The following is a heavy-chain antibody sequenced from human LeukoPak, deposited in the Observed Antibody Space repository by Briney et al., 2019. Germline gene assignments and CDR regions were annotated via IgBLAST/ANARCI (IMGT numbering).Heavy chain of an antibody. J-gene: IGHJ5*01. CDR2: INHSGST. V-gene: IGHV4-34*01. CDR1: GGSFSGYY. CDR3: ARGPVLLWFVS. D-gene: IGHD3-10*01. Sequence: SETLSLTCAVYGGSFSGYYWSWIRQPPGKGLEWIGEINHSGSTNYNPSLKSRVTISVDTCKNQFSLKLSSVTAADTAVYYCARGPVLLWFVSWGQGTLVTVSS.